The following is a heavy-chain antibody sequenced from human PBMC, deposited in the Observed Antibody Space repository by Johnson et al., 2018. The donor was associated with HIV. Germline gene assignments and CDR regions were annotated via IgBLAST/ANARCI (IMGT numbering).Heavy chain of an antibody. CDR1: GFTFSSYG. CDR3: AKGKKSLPDAFDI. Sequence: QVLLVESGGGVVQPGGSLRLSCAAFGFTFSSYGMHWVRQAPGKGLEWVAFIRYDGSNKYSADSVKGRFTISRDNSKNTLYLQMNSLRAEDTAVYYCAKGKKSLPDAFDIWGQGTMVTVSS. J-gene: IGHJ3*02. CDR2: IRYDGSNK. V-gene: IGHV3-30*02.